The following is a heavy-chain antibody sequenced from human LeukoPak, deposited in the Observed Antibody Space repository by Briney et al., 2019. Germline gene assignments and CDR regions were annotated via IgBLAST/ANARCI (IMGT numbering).Heavy chain of an antibody. CDR1: GYSFTSYW. V-gene: IGHV5-51*01. D-gene: IGHD3-16*02. J-gene: IGHJ5*02. Sequence: GESLKISCKGSGYSFTSYWIGWVRQMPGKGLEWMGIIYPGDSDTRYSPSFQGQVTISADKSISTAYLQWSSLKASDTAMYYCARQDLRWGRDLRYYDYVWGSYRSDWFDPWGQGTLVTVSS. CDR2: IYPGDSDT. CDR3: ARQDLRWGRDLRYYDYVWGSYRSDWFDP.